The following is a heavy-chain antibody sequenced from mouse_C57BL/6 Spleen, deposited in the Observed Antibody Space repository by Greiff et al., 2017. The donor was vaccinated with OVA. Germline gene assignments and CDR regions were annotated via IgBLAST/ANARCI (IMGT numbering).Heavy chain of an antibody. V-gene: IGHV1-81*01. J-gene: IGHJ4*01. D-gene: IGHD2-4*01. Sequence: VQLQQSGAELARPGASVKLSCKASGYTFTSYGISWVKQRTGQGLEWIGEIYPRSGNTYYNEKFKGKATLTADKSSSTAYMELRSLTSEDSAVYFCARLKDYDYDGYAMDYWGQGTSVTVSS. CDR3: ARLKDYDYDGYAMDY. CDR1: GYTFTSYG. CDR2: IYPRSGNT.